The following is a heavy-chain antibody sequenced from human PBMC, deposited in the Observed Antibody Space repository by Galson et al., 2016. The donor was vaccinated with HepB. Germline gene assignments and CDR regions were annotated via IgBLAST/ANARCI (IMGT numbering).Heavy chain of an antibody. CDR3: AKEGRDILTGYYNGDAFDI. V-gene: IGHV3-23*01. Sequence: SLRLSCAASGFSFSNYAMSWVRQAPGKGLEWVSGISDSGGNTYFADSVKGRFTISRDNSRNTLYQQMNSLRAEDTAVYYCAKEGRDILTGYYNGDAFDIWGRGTMVTVSS. CDR1: GFSFSNYA. J-gene: IGHJ3*02. D-gene: IGHD3-9*01. CDR2: ISDSGGNT.